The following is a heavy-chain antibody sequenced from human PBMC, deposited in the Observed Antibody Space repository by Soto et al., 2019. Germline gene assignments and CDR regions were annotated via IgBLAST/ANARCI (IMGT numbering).Heavy chain of an antibody. J-gene: IGHJ6*03. Sequence: SETLSLTCTVSGGSISSGGYYWSWIRQHPGKGLEWIGYIYYSGSTYYNPSLKSRVTISVDTSKNQFSLKLSSVTAADTAVYYCARASRDITGTLPGVNYYYYYMDVWGKGTTVTVSS. CDR3: ARASRDITGTLPGVNYYYYYMDV. D-gene: IGHD1-20*01. CDR2: IYYSGST. CDR1: GGSISSGGYY. V-gene: IGHV4-31*03.